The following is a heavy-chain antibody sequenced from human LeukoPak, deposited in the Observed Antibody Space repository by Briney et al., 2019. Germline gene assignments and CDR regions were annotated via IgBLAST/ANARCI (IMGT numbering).Heavy chain of an antibody. Sequence: GRSLRLSCAASGFTFDDYAMHWVRQAPWKGLEWVSGITWNSGSIGYADSVKGRFTISRDNAKNSLYLQMNSLRAEDMALYYCAKASRGSFDYWGQGTLVTVSS. CDR1: GFTFDDYA. J-gene: IGHJ4*02. CDR3: AKASRGSFDY. D-gene: IGHD3-10*01. CDR2: ITWNSGSI. V-gene: IGHV3-9*03.